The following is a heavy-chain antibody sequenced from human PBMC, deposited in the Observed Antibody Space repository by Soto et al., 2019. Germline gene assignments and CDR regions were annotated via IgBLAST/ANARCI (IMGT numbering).Heavy chain of an antibody. Sequence: SETLSLTCTVSGGSISSGDYYWSWIRQPPGKGLEWIGYIYYSGSTYYNPSLKSRVTISVDTSKNQFSLKLSSVTAAGTAVYYCARDGDYYDSSGYHWFDPWGQGTLFTVSS. CDR1: GGSISSGDYY. V-gene: IGHV4-30-4*01. CDR2: IYYSGST. CDR3: ARDGDYYDSSGYHWFDP. J-gene: IGHJ5*02. D-gene: IGHD3-22*01.